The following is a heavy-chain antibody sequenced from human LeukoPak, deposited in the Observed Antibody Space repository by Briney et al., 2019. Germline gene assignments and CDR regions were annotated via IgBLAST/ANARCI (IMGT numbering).Heavy chain of an antibody. J-gene: IGHJ4*02. Sequence: NRSETLSLTCAVYGGSFSGYYWSWIRQSPGKGLEWIGEINHSGSTNYNPSLKSRVTISVDTSKNQFSLKLSSVTAADTAVYYCARDRVRVIDFWGQGILVTVSS. D-gene: IGHD3-10*01. CDR2: INHSGST. CDR1: GGSFSGYY. CDR3: ARDRVRVIDF. V-gene: IGHV4-34*01.